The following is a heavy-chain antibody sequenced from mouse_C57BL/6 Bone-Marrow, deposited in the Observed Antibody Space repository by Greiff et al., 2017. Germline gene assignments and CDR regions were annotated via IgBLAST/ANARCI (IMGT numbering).Heavy chain of an antibody. Sequence: VQLQQSGAELVRPGASVKLSCTASGFNIKDDYMHWVKQRPEQGLEWIGWIDPENGDTEYASKFKGKATITADTSSNAAYLQLSILTSEDTAVYYFTTSFITTVVVDYWGQGTTLTVSS. D-gene: IGHD1-1*01. CDR1: GFNIKDDY. CDR2: IDPENGDT. V-gene: IGHV14-4*01. CDR3: TTSFITTVVVDY. J-gene: IGHJ2*01.